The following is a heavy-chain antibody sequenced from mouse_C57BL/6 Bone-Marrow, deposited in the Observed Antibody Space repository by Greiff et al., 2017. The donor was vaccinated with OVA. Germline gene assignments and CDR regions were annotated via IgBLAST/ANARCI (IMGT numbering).Heavy chain of an antibody. CDR3: ASYYYSNPFAY. J-gene: IGHJ3*01. Sequence: QVQLQQSGPGLVAPSQSLSITCTVSGFSLTSYGVDWVRQSPGKGLEWLGVIWGVGSTNYNSALKSRLSISKDNSKSQVFLKMNSLQTDDTAMYYCASYYYSNPFAYWGQGTLVTVSA. V-gene: IGHV2-6*01. CDR1: GFSLTSYG. D-gene: IGHD2-5*01. CDR2: IWGVGST.